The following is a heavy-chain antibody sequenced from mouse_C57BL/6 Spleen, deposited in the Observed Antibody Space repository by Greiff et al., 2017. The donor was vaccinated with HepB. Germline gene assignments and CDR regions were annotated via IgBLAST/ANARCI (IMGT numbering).Heavy chain of an antibody. CDR3: ASKGFLYHYFDY. CDR1: GFTFSDYG. D-gene: IGHD1-1*01. V-gene: IGHV5-17*01. Sequence: EVQGVESGGGLVKPGGSLKLSCAASGFTFSDYGMHWVRQAPEKGLEWVAYISSGSSTIYYADTVKGRFTISRDNAKNTLFLQMTSLRSEDTAIYYCASKGFLYHYFDYWGQGTTLTVSS. J-gene: IGHJ2*01. CDR2: ISSGSSTI.